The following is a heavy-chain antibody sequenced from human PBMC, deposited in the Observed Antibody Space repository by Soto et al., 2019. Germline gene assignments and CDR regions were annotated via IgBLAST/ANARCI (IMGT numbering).Heavy chain of an antibody. V-gene: IGHV1-46*01. CDR3: ARVLSPGGRLYGMDV. CDR2: INPSGGST. Sequence: ASVKVSCKASGYTFTSYYMHWVRQAPGQGLEWMGIINPSGGSTSYAQKFQGRVTMTRDTSTSTVYMELSSLRSEDTAVYYCARVLSPGGRLYGMDVWGQGTTVTVSS. CDR1: GYTFTSYY. D-gene: IGHD1-26*01. J-gene: IGHJ6*02.